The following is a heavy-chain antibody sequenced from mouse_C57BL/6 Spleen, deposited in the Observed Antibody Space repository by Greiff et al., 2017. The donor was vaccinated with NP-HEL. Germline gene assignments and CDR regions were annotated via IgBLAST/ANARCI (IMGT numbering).Heavy chain of an antibody. V-gene: IGHV14-2*01. D-gene: IGHD1-1*01. CDR2: IDPEDGET. CDR3: ARGDYGRRGGYYCDY. J-gene: IGHJ2*01. CDR1: GFNITDYY. Sequence: VQLQQSGAELVKPGASVKLSCTASGFNITDYYMHWVKQRTEQGLEWIGRIDPEDGETNYAPKFQGKATITADTSSNTAYLQLRSLTSEDTAVYDFARGDYGRRGGYYCDYWGQGTTLTVAS.